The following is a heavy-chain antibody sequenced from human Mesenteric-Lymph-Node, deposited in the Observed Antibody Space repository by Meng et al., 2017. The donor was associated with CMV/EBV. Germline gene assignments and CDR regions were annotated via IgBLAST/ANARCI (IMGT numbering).Heavy chain of an antibody. CDR3: ASQPYYDFRN. D-gene: IGHD3-3*01. Sequence: GESLKISCAASGFTFSGYEMNWVRQAPGKGLEWVSYISSSGSTIYYADSVKGRFTISRDNAKNSLYLQMNSLRAEDTAVYYCASQPYYDFRNWGQGTLVTVSS. V-gene: IGHV3-48*03. CDR2: ISSSGSTI. J-gene: IGHJ4*02. CDR1: GFTFSGYE.